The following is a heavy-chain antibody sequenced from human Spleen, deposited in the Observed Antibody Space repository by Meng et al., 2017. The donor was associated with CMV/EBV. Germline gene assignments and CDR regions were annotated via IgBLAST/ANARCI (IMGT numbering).Heavy chain of an antibody. CDR3: AREMGWLRGSGFFDY. D-gene: IGHD5-12*01. J-gene: IGHJ4*02. CDR1: VSRKCAA. Sequence: VSRKCAAWNWIRQSTSRGLEWLGRTYYRSKWYNDYAVSVKSRITINPDTSKNQFSLQLNSVTPEDTAVYYCAREMGWLRGSGFFDYWGQGTLVTVSS. V-gene: IGHV6-1*01. CDR2: TYYRSKWYN.